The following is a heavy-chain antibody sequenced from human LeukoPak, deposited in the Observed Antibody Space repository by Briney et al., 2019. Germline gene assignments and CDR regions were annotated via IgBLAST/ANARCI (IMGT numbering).Heavy chain of an antibody. D-gene: IGHD6-13*01. J-gene: IGHJ6*03. CDR3: ARHSYSNNGSLKLYYYYMDV. CDR2: IYPGDSDT. V-gene: IGHV5-51*01. CDR1: GHSFTSYW. Sequence: GESLKISCKGSGHSFTSYWIGWVRQMPGKGLEWMGIIYPGDSDTRYSPSFQGQVTISADKSISTAYLQWSSLKASDTAMYYCARHSYSNNGSLKLYYYYMDVWGKGTTVTVSS.